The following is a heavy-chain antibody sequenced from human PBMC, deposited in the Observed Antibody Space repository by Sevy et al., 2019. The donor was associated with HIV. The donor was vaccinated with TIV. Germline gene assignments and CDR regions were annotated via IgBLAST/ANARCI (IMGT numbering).Heavy chain of an antibody. J-gene: IGHJ4*02. Sequence: SETLSLTCTVSGGSISSSDSYWSWIRQPPGKGLEWIGYIHYSGGTYYNPFLKSRVAMSVDTSEKQFSLKLSLLTAADAAVYYCASKRGYYHCPFDYWGQGTLVTVSS. CDR3: ASKRGYYHCPFDY. V-gene: IGHV4-30-4*01. CDR2: IHYSGGT. CDR1: GGSISSSDSY. D-gene: IGHD3-3*01.